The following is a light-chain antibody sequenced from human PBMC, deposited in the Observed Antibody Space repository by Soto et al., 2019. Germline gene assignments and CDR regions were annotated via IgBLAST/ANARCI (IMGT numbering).Light chain of an antibody. J-gene: IGKJ4*01. CDR1: QSVSSN. CDR2: GAS. V-gene: IGKV3-15*01. CDR3: QQYNNWPPV. Sequence: EIVMTQSPATLSVSPGERSTLSCRASQSVSSNLAWYQQKPGQAPRLLIYGASTRATAIPARFSGSGSGTEFTLTISSLQSEDFAVYYCQQYNNWPPVFGGGTKVDIK.